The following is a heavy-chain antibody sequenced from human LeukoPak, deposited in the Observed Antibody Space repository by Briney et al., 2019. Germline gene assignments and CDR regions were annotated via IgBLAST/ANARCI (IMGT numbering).Heavy chain of an antibody. Sequence: KSSETLPLTCAVYGGSFSGYYWSWIRQPPGKGLEWIGEINHSGSTNYNPSLKSRVTMSVDTSKNQFSLKLSSVTAADTALYYCGRLNTVNTRFRRDDLWGQGTLVTV. D-gene: IGHD4-11*01. V-gene: IGHV4-34*01. CDR1: GGSFSGYY. CDR3: GRLNTVNTRFRRDDL. J-gene: IGHJ4*02. CDR2: INHSGST.